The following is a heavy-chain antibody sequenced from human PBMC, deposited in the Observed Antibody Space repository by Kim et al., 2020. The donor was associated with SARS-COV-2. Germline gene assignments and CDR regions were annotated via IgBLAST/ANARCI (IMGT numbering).Heavy chain of an antibody. J-gene: IGHJ4*02. D-gene: IGHD2-15*01. V-gene: IGHV1-24*01. CDR1: GYTLTELS. Sequence: ASVKVSCKVSGYTLTELSIHWVRQAPGKGLEWMGGFDREDDETIYAQKFQVRVSMTEDASTDTAYMEVRSLRFEDTAVYYCATVYCSGGSCPIDHWGQGTLVTVSS. CDR2: FDREDDET. CDR3: ATVYCSGGSCPIDH.